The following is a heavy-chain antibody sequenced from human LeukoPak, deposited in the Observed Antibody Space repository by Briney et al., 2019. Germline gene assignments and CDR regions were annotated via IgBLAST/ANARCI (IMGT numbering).Heavy chain of an antibody. Sequence: GGSLRLSCAASGFTFSNNYMRWVRQAPGKGLEWVSLIYSGGSTYYADSVKGRFIISRDNSKNILYLQMNSLRAEDTAVYYCANHLGSGWSFHYWGQGTLVTVSS. D-gene: IGHD6-19*01. J-gene: IGHJ4*02. V-gene: IGHV3-66*01. CDR3: ANHLGSGWSFHY. CDR2: IYSGGST. CDR1: GFTFSNNY.